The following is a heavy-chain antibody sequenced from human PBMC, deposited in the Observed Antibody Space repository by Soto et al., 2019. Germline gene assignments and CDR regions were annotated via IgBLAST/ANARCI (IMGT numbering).Heavy chain of an antibody. CDR1: GGSISSYY. D-gene: IGHD3-3*01. V-gene: IGHV4-59*01. Sequence: PSETLSLTCTVSGGSISSYYWSWIRQPPGKGLEWIGYIYYSGSTNYNPSLKSRVTISVDTSKNQFSLKLSSVTAADTAVYYCARDQDYDFWSGYCVDSWGQGTLVTVSS. CDR3: ARDQDYDFWSGYCVDS. CDR2: IYYSGST. J-gene: IGHJ4*02.